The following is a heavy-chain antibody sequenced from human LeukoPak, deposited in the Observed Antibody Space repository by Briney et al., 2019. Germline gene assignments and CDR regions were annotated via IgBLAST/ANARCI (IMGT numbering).Heavy chain of an antibody. CDR1: GGSISSYY. D-gene: IGHD3-10*01. CDR3: ARHGMGFGDPDAFDI. Sequence: SEPLSLTCTVSGGSISSYYWSWIRQPPGKGLEWIGYIYYSGSTNYNPSLKSRVTISVDTSKNQFSLKLSSVTAADTAVYYCARHGMGFGDPDAFDIWGQGTMVTVSS. J-gene: IGHJ3*02. CDR2: IYYSGST. V-gene: IGHV4-59*08.